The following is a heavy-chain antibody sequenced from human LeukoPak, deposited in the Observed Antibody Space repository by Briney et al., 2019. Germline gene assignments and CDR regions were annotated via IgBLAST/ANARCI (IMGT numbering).Heavy chain of an antibody. J-gene: IGHJ4*02. CDR2: ISTFNGHT. CDR1: GYTFTTYG. D-gene: IGHD5-18*01. V-gene: IGHV1-18*01. Sequence: ASVKVSCKASGYTFTTYGISWVRQAPGHGLEWMGWISTFNGHTNYAQSRQDRVTMTTDTSTSTVYMELSSLISDDTAVYYCARDSGDRRGYSYGYVYWGQGTLVTVSS. CDR3: ARDSGDRRGYSYGYVY.